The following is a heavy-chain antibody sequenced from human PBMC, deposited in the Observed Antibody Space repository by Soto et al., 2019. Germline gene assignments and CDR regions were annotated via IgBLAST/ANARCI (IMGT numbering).Heavy chain of an antibody. CDR3: AKNGDDSSGYYSLD. J-gene: IGHJ4*02. Sequence: GGSLRLSCAASGFTFSSYAMSWVRQAPGKGLEWVSAISGSGGSTYYADSVKGRFTISRDNSKNTLYLQMNSLRAEDTAVYYCAKNGDDSSGYYSLDWGQGTLVTVSS. CDR2: ISGSGGST. CDR1: GFTFSSYA. D-gene: IGHD3-22*01. V-gene: IGHV3-23*01.